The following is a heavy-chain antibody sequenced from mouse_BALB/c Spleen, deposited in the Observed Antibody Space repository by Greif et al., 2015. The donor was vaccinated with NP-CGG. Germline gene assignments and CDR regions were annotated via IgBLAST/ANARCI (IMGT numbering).Heavy chain of an antibody. CDR3: ARDYDYWYFDV. Sequence: VMLVESGAELAKPGASVKMSCKASSYTFTSYWMHWVKQRPGQGLEWIGYINPSTGYTEYNQKFKDKATLTADKSSSTAYMQLSSLTSEDSAVYYCARDYDYWYFDVWGAGTTVTVSS. CDR2: INPSTGYT. J-gene: IGHJ1*01. V-gene: IGHV1-7*01. D-gene: IGHD2-4*01. CDR1: SYTFTSYW.